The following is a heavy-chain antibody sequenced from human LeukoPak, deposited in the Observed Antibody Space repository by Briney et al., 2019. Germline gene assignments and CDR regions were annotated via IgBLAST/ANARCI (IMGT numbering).Heavy chain of an antibody. Sequence: GGSLRLSCAASGFTFDDYTMHWVRQAPGKGLEWVSLISWDGGSTYYADSVKGRFTISRDNSKNSLYLQMNSLRTEDTALYYCAKAGFAYDSSGYHGLSWGQGTLVTVSS. D-gene: IGHD3-22*01. J-gene: IGHJ4*02. CDR2: ISWDGGST. CDR3: AKAGFAYDSSGYHGLS. V-gene: IGHV3-43*01. CDR1: GFTFDDYT.